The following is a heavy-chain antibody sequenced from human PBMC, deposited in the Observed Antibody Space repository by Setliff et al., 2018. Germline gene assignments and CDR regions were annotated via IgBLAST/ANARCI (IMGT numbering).Heavy chain of an antibody. CDR3: AKEPYYYDSSGYYYGVGYFQH. CDR2: ISGSGGST. Sequence: PGGSLRLSCAASGFTFSSSAMSWVRQAPGKGLEWVSAISGSGGSTYYADSVKGRFTISRDNSKNTLYLQMNSLRAEDMAVYYCAKEPYYYDSSGYYYGVGYFQHWGQGTLVTVSS. V-gene: IGHV3-23*01. D-gene: IGHD3-22*01. J-gene: IGHJ1*01. CDR1: GFTFSSSA.